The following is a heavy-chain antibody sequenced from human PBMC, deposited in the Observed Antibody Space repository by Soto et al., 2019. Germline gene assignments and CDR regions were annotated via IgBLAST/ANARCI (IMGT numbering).Heavy chain of an antibody. D-gene: IGHD3-22*01. Sequence: QVQLVQSGAEEMKPGASVKVSCKASGYTLTRYSIHWVRQAPGQRLEWMGWINADNGNTKFSQKFQGRVTITRDTSASTAYMELRGLRSEDTAVYYCAILGTYYFDNSDNYFDFWGQGTLVTVSS. CDR1: GYTLTRYS. J-gene: IGHJ4*02. V-gene: IGHV1-3*05. CDR3: AILGTYYFDNSDNYFDF. CDR2: INADNGNT.